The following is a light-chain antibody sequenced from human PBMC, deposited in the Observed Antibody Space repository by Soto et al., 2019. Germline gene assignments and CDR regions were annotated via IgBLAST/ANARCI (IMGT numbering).Light chain of an antibody. CDR1: QSVSAN. V-gene: IGKV3-15*01. CDR3: QQYDTWLPT. CDR2: FAS. Sequence: GIKKSPATLTLSHGSRATLSCMASQSVSANLAWYQHKPGQPPRLLIYFASTRATAVPARFTAGGSGTQFTLTISCLQAQDFAGYRSQQYDTWLPTLGQGPKG. J-gene: IGKJ1*01.